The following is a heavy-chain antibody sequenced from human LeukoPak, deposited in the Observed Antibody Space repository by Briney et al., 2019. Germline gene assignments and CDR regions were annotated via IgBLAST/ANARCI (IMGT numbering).Heavy chain of an antibody. CDR1: GGSISSGGYY. CDR3: ARGRQQLAPCYYYGMDV. CDR2: IYYSGST. Sequence: PSETLSLTCTVSGGSISSGGYYWSWIRQHPGKGLEWIGYIYYSGSTYYNPSLKSRVTISVDTSKNQFSLKLSSVTAADTAVYYCARGRQQLAPCYYYGMDVWGQGTTVTVSS. V-gene: IGHV4-31*03. D-gene: IGHD6-13*01. J-gene: IGHJ6*02.